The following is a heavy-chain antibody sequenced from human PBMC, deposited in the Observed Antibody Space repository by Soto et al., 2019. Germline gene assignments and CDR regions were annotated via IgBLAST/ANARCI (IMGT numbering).Heavy chain of an antibody. CDR2: ISPSGGST. CDR1: GYTFTSYY. Sequence: GASVKVSCKASGYTFTSYYMHWVRQAPGQGLEWMGIISPSGGSTSYAQKFQGRVTMTRDTSTSTVYMELSSLRSEDTAVYYCASQPGPSIAVAGTYYYYYYGMDVWGQGTTVTVSS. CDR3: ASQPGPSIAVAGTYYYYYYGMDV. D-gene: IGHD6-19*01. J-gene: IGHJ6*02. V-gene: IGHV1-46*01.